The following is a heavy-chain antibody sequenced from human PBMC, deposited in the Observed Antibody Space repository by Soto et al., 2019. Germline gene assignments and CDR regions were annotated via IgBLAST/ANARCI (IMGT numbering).Heavy chain of an antibody. V-gene: IGHV3-15*01. Sequence: EVQLVESGGGLVKPGGSLRLSCAASGLTFNNAWMSWVRQAPGKGLEWVGRIKSNSEGGTTDYAAPVKGRFTISRDDSKNTLCLQMNSLKSEDTALYYCTAGVGTSDFDYWGQGTLVTVSS. CDR3: TAGVGTSDFDY. CDR1: GLTFNNAW. D-gene: IGHD1-26*01. CDR2: IKSNSEGGTT. J-gene: IGHJ4*02.